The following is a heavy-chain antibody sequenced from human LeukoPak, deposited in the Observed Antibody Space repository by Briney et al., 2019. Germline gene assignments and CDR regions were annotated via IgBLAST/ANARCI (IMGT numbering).Heavy chain of an antibody. CDR2: IYTSGST. V-gene: IGHV4-61*02. J-gene: IGHJ3*02. Sequence: SQTLSLTCTVSGGSISSGSYYWSWIRQPAGKGLEWIGRIYTSGSTNYSPSLKSRVTISVDTSKNQFSLKLSSVTAADTAVYYCARARRDAFDIWGQGTMVTVSS. CDR3: ARARRDAFDI. CDR1: GGSISSGSYY.